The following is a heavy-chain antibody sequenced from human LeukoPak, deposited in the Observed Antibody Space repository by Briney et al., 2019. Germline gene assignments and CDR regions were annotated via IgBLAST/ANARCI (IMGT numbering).Heavy chain of an antibody. CDR3: AKDHAFYDSSGYYYY. D-gene: IGHD3-22*01. Sequence: PGGSLRLSCAASGFTFSSYGMHWVRQAPGKGLEWVAVISYDGSNKYYADSVKGRFTISRDNSKNTLYLQMNSLRAEDTAVYYCAKDHAFYDSSGYYYYWGQGTLVTVSS. CDR1: GFTFSSYG. J-gene: IGHJ4*02. CDR2: ISYDGSNK. V-gene: IGHV3-30*18.